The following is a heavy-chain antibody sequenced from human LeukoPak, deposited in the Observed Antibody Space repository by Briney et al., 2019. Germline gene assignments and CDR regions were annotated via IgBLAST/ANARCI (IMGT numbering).Heavy chain of an antibody. V-gene: IGHV4-39*01. Sequence: PSETLSLTCTVSGGSISSSSYSWGWIRQPPGKGLEWIGSIYYSGSTYYNPSLKSRVTISVDTSKNQFSLKLSSVTAADTAVYYCARQNITGTTGWFDPWGQGTLVTVSS. CDR2: IYYSGST. J-gene: IGHJ5*02. D-gene: IGHD1-20*01. CDR1: GGSISSSSYS. CDR3: ARQNITGTTGWFDP.